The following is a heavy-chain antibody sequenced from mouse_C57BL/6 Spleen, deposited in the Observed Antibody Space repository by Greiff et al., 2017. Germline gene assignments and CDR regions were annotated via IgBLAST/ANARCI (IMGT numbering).Heavy chain of an antibody. Sequence: QVQLQQSGAELMKPGASVKLSCKATGYTFTGYWIEWVKQRPGHGLEWIGEILPGSGGTKYNAKFKGKATFTADTSSNTAYMQLSSLTTEDSAIXYCARDFGYGSSYWYCDVWGTGTTVTVSS. CDR3: ARDFGYGSSYWYCDV. J-gene: IGHJ1*03. CDR1: GYTFTGYW. D-gene: IGHD1-1*01. V-gene: IGHV1-9*01. CDR2: ILPGSGGT.